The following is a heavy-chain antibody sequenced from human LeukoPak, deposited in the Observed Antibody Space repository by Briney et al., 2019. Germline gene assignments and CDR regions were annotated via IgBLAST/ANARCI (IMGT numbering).Heavy chain of an antibody. Sequence: SQTLSLTCAISGDSVSTNNVGWNWIRQSPSRGLEWLGRTYYRSTWYTDYAVSVKSRITINPDTSKNQFSLHLNSVTPEDTAVYYCARDRILGELLDIWGFDYWGQGTLVTVSS. CDR2: TYYRSTWYT. D-gene: IGHD1-26*01. V-gene: IGHV6-1*01. CDR1: GDSVSTNNVG. CDR3: ARDRILGELLDIWGFDY. J-gene: IGHJ4*02.